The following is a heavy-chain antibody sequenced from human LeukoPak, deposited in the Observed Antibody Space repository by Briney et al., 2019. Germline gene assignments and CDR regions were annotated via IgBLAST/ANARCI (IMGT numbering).Heavy chain of an antibody. CDR1: GNTLTELS. CDR3: ATEADGSLTV. D-gene: IGHD3-10*01. J-gene: IGHJ6*04. CDR2: FDPEHGET. Sequence: ASVKVSCKVSGNTLTELSMHWVRQVPGKGPEWMGGFDPEHGETIYAQKFQGRVTMTEDTSTDTAYMELSSLKSEDTAVYYCATEADGSLTVWGKGTMVTVSS. V-gene: IGHV1-24*01.